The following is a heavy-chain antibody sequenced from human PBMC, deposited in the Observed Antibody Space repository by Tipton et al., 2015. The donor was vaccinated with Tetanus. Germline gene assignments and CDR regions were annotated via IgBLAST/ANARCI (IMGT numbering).Heavy chain of an antibody. CDR1: GGTLRGHS. D-gene: IGHD2-15*01. J-gene: IGHJ4*02. Sequence: QSGPEVKKPGSSVNVSCKASGGTLRGHSITWVRQAPGQGLEWMGGIFPQFGTSNYAPKFQDRVTMTADTSTGTVYMDLSTLRPDDTAVYYCVRPDRYCSGGSCYLALDYWGQGTLITVSS. CDR3: VRPDRYCSGGSCYLALDY. CDR2: IFPQFGTS. V-gene: IGHV1-69*06.